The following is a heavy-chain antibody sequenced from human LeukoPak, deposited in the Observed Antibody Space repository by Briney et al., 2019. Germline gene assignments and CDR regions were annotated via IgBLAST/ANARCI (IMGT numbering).Heavy chain of an antibody. CDR2: IYTSGST. V-gene: IGHV4-4*07. D-gene: IGHD2-2*01. CDR1: GGSISSYY. J-gene: IGHJ4*02. CDR3: ARVGGSSTSRSDVIDY. Sequence: PSETLSLTCTVSGGSISSYYWSWIRQPAGNGLEWIGRIYTSGSTNYNPSLKSRVTMSVDTSKNQFSLKLSSVTAADTAVYYCARVGGSSTSRSDVIDYWGQGTLVTVSS.